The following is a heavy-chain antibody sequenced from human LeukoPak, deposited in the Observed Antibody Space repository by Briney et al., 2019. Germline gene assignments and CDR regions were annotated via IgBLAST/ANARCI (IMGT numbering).Heavy chain of an antibody. CDR3: ARDYCSGGRCYSVDY. CDR1: GFTFSSYS. CDR2: ITSSSSSI. D-gene: IGHD2-15*01. V-gene: IGHV3-48*04. Sequence: GGSLRLSCAASGFTFSSYSLNWVRQAPGKGLEWVSYITSSSSSIYYADSVKGRFTISRDNAKNSLYLQMNSLRAEDTAMSYCARDYCSGGRCYSVDYWGQGTLVTVSS. J-gene: IGHJ4*02.